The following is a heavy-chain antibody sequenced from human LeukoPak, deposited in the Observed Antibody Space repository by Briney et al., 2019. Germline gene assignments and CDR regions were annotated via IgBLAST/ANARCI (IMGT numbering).Heavy chain of an antibody. Sequence: SETLSLTCTVPGGSISSHYWSWIRQPPGEGLDWIAYIYYSGSTKYSPSLQSRVTISVDTSNNQFSLKVSSVTAADTAVYYCARHMNGGTYPMDVWGQGTTVTVSS. CDR2: IYYSGST. V-gene: IGHV4-59*08. CDR3: ARHMNGGTYPMDV. D-gene: IGHD1-26*01. J-gene: IGHJ6*02. CDR1: GGSISSHY.